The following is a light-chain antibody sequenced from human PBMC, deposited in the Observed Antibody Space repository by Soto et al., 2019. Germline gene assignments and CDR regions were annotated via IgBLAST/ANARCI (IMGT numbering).Light chain of an antibody. CDR1: SSDVGGYNY. CDR3: SSYTSSSTLSTYV. CDR2: DVS. J-gene: IGLJ1*01. V-gene: IGLV2-14*03. Sequence: QSVLTQPASVSGSPGQSITISCTGTSSDVGGYNYVSWYQHHPGKAPKLMIYDVSNRPSGVSNRFSGSKSGNTASLIISGLQVEDVADYYCSSYTSSSTLSTYVFGTGTKVTVL.